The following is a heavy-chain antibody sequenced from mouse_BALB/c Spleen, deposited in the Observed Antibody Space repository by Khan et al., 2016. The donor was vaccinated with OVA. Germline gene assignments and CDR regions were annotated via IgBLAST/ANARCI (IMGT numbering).Heavy chain of an antibody. J-gene: IGHJ1*01. CDR1: GFNIKDTY. Sequence: VQLKQSGAALVKPGASVNLSCTASGFNIKDTYIHWVKQRPEQGLEWIGRIAPANGNTKYDQKFQGKATISADTSSNTAYLQLSSLTSEDAAVYFCAHPSYDTQDFDFWGAGTTVTVSS. CDR2: IAPANGNT. CDR3: AHPSYDTQDFDF. D-gene: IGHD2-3*01. V-gene: IGHV14-3*02.